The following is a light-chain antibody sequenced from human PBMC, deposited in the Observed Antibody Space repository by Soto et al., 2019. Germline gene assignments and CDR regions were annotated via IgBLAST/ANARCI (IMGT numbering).Light chain of an antibody. CDR2: EVT. Sequence: QSVLTQPAPVSGSPGQSITISCTGTSSDIGADDFVSWYQHHPDKTPKLIIFEVTYRPTGISHRFSASKSGNTASLTISGLEAEDEAFYYCSSYRKTTFPHVVFGGGTKVTVL. CDR3: SSYRKTTFPHVV. J-gene: IGLJ2*01. V-gene: IGLV2-14*01. CDR1: SSDIGADDF.